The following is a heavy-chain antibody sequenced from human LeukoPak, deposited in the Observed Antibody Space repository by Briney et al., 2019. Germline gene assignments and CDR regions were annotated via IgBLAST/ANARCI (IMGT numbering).Heavy chain of an antibody. CDR1: GYTFTSYG. D-gene: IGHD3-3*01. V-gene: IGHV1-18*01. J-gene: IGHJ6*03. CDR3: ARDLPWNTYYDFWSGYATYYYYYMDV. CDR2: ISAYNGNT. Sequence: ASVKVSCKASGYTFTSYGISWVRQAPGQGLEWMGWISAYNGNTNYAQKLQGRVTMTTDTSTSTAYMELRSLRSDDTAVYYCARDLPWNTYYDFWSGYATYYYYYMDVWGKGTTVTVSS.